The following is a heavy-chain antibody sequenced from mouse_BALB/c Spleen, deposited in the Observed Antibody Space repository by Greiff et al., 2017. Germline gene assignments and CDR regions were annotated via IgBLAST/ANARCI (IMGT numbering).Heavy chain of an antibody. V-gene: IGHV1-87*01. D-gene: IGHD4-1*01. CDR2: IYPGDGDT. J-gene: IGHJ4*01. CDR1: GYTFTSYW. Sequence: VQLQESGAELARPGASVKLSCKASGYTFTSYWMQWVKQRPGQGLEWIGAIYPGDGDTRYTQKFKGKATLTADKSSSTAYMQLSSLASEDSAVYYCALGYAMDYWGQGTSVTVSS. CDR3: ALGYAMDY.